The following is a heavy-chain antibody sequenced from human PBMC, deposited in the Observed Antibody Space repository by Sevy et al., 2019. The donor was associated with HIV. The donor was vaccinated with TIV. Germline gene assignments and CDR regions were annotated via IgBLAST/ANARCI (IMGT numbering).Heavy chain of an antibody. J-gene: IGHJ4*02. CDR1: GFTTGFTFSDYW. CDR2: IKEDGTEI. V-gene: IGHV3-7*01. D-gene: IGHD3-10*01. Sequence: GGSLRLSCAASGFTTGFTFSDYWMAWVRQAPGKWLEWVANIKEDGTEIYYLDSLKGRFTISRDNAKNLLYLQMNSLRAEDTYGYYCARGGYYGYSGLDYWGQGTLVTVSS. CDR3: ARGGYYGYSGLDY.